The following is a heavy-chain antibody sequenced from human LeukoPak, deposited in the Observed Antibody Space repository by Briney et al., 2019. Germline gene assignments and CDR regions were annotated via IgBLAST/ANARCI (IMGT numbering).Heavy chain of an antibody. CDR1: GGSISSGSYY. CDR3: ARGLHTYYDFWSGLSPHDAFDI. CDR2: IHTSGST. D-gene: IGHD3-3*01. Sequence: PSETLSLTCTVSGGSISSGSYYWSWIRQPAGKGLEWIGRIHTSGSTNYNPSLKSRVIISGDTSKNQFSLKLSSVTAADTAVYYCARGLHTYYDFWSGLSPHDAFDIWGQGTMVTVSS. J-gene: IGHJ3*02. V-gene: IGHV4-61*02.